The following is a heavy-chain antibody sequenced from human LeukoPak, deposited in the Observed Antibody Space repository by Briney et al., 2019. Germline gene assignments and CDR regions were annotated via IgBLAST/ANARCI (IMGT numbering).Heavy chain of an antibody. V-gene: IGHV3-9*01. J-gene: IGHJ4*02. CDR2: ISWNSGSI. CDR3: AKDMRSSSSGFFDY. Sequence: GGSLRLYCAASGFTLSTYAMSWVRQTPGKRLECVSGISWNSGSIGYADSVKVRFTISRDNAKNSLYLQTNSLRAEDTALYYCAKDMRSSSSGFFDYWGQGTLVTVSS. CDR1: GFTLSTYA. D-gene: IGHD6-13*01.